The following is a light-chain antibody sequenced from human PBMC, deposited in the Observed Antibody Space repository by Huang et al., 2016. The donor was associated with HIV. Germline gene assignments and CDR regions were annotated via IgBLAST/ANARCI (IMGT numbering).Light chain of an antibody. CDR2: DAS. J-gene: IGKJ4*02. CDR1: QNIRNY. CDR3: QRRSNWPS. Sequence: EMFLTQSPGTLSLSPGERATLSCRASQNIRNYLAWYQQQPGQAPRLLIYDASIRATGIPARFSGSGSGTDFTLTISRLEPEDSAVYCCQRRSNWPSFGGGTTVEI. V-gene: IGKV3-11*01.